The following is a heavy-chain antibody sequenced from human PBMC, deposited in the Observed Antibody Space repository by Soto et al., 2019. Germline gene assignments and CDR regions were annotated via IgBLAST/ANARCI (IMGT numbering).Heavy chain of an antibody. V-gene: IGHV1-46*01. CDR2: INPSGGST. CDR1: GYTFTSYY. D-gene: IGHD5-12*01. CDR3: ARDQRDGYNYIDYFDY. Sequence: ASVKVSCKASGYTFTSYYMHWVRQAPGQGLEWMGIINPSGGSTSYAQKFQGRVTMTRDTSTSTVYMELSSLRSEDTAVYYCARDQRDGYNYIDYFDYWGQGTLVTVSS. J-gene: IGHJ4*02.